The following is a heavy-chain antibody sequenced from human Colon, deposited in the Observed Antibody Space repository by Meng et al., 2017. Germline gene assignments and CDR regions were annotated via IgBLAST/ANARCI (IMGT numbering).Heavy chain of an antibody. CDR3: ATTAGTWHPFSY. Sequence: QVQLQESGPGLVKPAETLSLTCTVSGGSISSSYWSWIRQPPGKRPEWIGYINYSGNTNYNPSLKTRVTMSVDTSKNQISLRLSSVTAADTAVYYCATTAGTWHPFSYWGQGTLVTVSS. J-gene: IGHJ4*02. CDR2: INYSGNT. V-gene: IGHV4-59*01. CDR1: GGSISSSY. D-gene: IGHD1-1*01.